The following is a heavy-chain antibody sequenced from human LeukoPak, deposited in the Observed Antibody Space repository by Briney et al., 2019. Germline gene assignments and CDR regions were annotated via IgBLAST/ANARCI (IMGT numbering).Heavy chain of an antibody. J-gene: IGHJ4*02. D-gene: IGHD1-26*01. CDR1: GFTVSSNY. CDR3: ARESYGRGYYFDY. Sequence: GRSLRLSCAAPGFTVSSNYMSWVRQAPGKGLEWVSVIYSGGSTYYADSVKGRFTISRDNSKNTLYLQMNSLRAEDTAVYYCARESYGRGYYFDYWGQGTLVTVSS. CDR2: IYSGGST. V-gene: IGHV3-66*01.